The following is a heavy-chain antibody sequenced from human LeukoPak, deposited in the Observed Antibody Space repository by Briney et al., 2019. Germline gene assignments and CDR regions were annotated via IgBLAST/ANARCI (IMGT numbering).Heavy chain of an antibody. D-gene: IGHD2-2*02. CDR2: VYYTGST. J-gene: IGHJ4*02. Sequence: SETLSLTCTVSGASIYTSSSYWGWIRQPPGKGLEWIASVYYTGSTYYSPSLKSRATISVDTSKNQFSLELNSVAAADTAVYYCTTSRTNDCSSPSCYTDYWGQGTLVTVSS. CDR3: TTSRTNDCSSPSCYTDY. CDR1: GASIYTSSSY. V-gene: IGHV4-39*01.